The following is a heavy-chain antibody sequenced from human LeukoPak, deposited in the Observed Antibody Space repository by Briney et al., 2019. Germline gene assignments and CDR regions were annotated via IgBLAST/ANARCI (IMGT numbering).Heavy chain of an antibody. V-gene: IGHV3-33*05. CDR3: ARVIWFRESDY. J-gene: IGHJ4*02. D-gene: IGHD3-10*01. CDR2: ISYDGSNK. Sequence: GGSLRLSCAASGFTFSSYGMHWVRQAPGKGLEWVAVISYDGSNKYYADSVKGRFTISRDNSKNTPYLQMNSLRAEDTAVYYCARVIWFRESDYWGQGTLVTVSS. CDR1: GFTFSSYG.